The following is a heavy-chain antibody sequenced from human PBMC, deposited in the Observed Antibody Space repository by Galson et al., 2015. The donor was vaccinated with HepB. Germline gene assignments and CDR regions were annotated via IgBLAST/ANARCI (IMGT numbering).Heavy chain of an antibody. CDR2: IYYSGST. Sequence: LSLTCTVSGGSISSGDYYWSWIRQPPGKGLEWIGYIYYSGSTYYNPSLKSRVTISVDTSKNQFSLKLSSVTAADTAVYYCARAPRRRTGPLTHFDYWGQGTLVTVSS. J-gene: IGHJ4*02. CDR1: GGSISSGDYY. CDR3: ARAPRRRTGPLTHFDY. V-gene: IGHV4-30-4*01. D-gene: IGHD4-23*01.